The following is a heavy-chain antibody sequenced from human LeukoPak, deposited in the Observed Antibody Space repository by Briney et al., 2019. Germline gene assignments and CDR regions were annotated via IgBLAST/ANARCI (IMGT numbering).Heavy chain of an antibody. CDR2: IYPGDSNA. D-gene: IGHD3-22*01. CDR3: ERRIYYDTRHFDY. J-gene: IGHJ4*02. V-gene: IGHV5-51*01. CDR1: GYSFSRYW. Sequence: GESLKISCKGSGYSFSRYWIGWVRQMPGKGLEWMGIIYPGDSNARYSPSFQGQVTISADKSISTAYLQWRSLKASDTAMYYCERRIYYDTRHFDYWGQGTLVTVSS.